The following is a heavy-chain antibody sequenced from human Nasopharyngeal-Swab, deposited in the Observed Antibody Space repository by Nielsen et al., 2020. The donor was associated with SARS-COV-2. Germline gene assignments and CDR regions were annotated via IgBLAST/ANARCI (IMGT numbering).Heavy chain of an antibody. CDR1: GGSISSYY. CDR2: IYYSGST. Sequence: GSLRLSCTVSGGSISSYYWSWIRQPPGKGLEWIGYIYYSGSTNYNPSLKSRVTISVDTSKNQFSLKLSSVTAADTAVYYCARGSGSSGRSFDYWGQGTLVTVSS. D-gene: IGHD3-22*01. V-gene: IGHV4-59*08. CDR3: ARGSGSSGRSFDY. J-gene: IGHJ4*02.